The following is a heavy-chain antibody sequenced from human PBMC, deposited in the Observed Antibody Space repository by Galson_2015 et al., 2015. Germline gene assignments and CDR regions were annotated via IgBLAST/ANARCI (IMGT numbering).Heavy chain of an antibody. D-gene: IGHD3-22*01. Sequence: SVKVSCKASGYTFTGYYMHWVRQAPGQGLEWMGWINPNSGGTNYAQKFQGWVTMTRDTSISTAYMELSRLRSDDTAVYYCAREAYYYDSSGYYKTGKNDAFDIWGQGTMVTVSS. J-gene: IGHJ3*02. V-gene: IGHV1-2*04. CDR3: AREAYYYDSSGYYKTGKNDAFDI. CDR1: GYTFTGYY. CDR2: INPNSGGT.